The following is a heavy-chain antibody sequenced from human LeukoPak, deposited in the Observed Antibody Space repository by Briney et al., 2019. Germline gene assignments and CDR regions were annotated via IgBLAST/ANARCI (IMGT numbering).Heavy chain of an antibody. J-gene: IGHJ4*02. CDR1: GFTFDDYA. V-gene: IGHV3-9*01. D-gene: IGHD2-2*02. CDR3: AKVGYCSSTSCYTGFDY. Sequence: GGSLRLSCAASGFTFDDYAMHWVRQAPGKGLEWVSGISWNSGSIGYADSVKGRFTISRDNAKNSLYLQMNSLRAEDTALYYCAKVGYCSSTSCYTGFDYWGRGTLVTVSS. CDR2: ISWNSGSI.